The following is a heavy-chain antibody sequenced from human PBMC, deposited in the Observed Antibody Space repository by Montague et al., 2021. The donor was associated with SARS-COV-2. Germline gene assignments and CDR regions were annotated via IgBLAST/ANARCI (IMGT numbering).Heavy chain of an antibody. J-gene: IGHJ3*01. CDR3: ARGGAFDP. Sequence: SETLSLTCTVAGGSTAIHYWNWIRQSPGKRPEWMGYVYYNGDTKYNPSLQSRVTISIDTSENQFSLRLNSVTAADTAVYFCARGGAFDPWGQGRLVTVSS. CDR2: VYYNGDT. V-gene: IGHV4-59*08. CDR1: GGSTAIHY.